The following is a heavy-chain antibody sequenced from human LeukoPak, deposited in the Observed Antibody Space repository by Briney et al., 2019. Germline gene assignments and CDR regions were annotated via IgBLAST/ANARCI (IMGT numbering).Heavy chain of an antibody. CDR3: SRSMAAAGPTHNWFDP. CDR1: GGSISWSNNY. V-gene: IGHV4-39*01. J-gene: IGHJ5*02. D-gene: IGHD6-13*01. CDR2: IYYTGTT. Sequence: SETLSLTCTVSGGSISWSNNYWGWIRQPPGKGLEGSGSIYYTGTTYYNPSLKSRVIVSVESSKNPFSLKLTSVTAADTAVYYCSRSMAAAGPTHNWFDPWRHGTLVSVSS.